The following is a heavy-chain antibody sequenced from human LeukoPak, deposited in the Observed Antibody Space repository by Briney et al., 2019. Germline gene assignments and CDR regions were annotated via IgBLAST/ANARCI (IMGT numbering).Heavy chain of an antibody. CDR3: ARGPERGYSGYVDY. CDR1: GGSFSGYY. Sequence: PSETLSLTCAVYGGSFSGYYWSWIRQPPGKGLEWIGRIYTSGSTNYNPSLKSRVTMSVDTSKNQFSLKLSSVTAADTAVYYCARGPERGYSGYVDYWGQGTLVTVSS. D-gene: IGHD5-12*01. J-gene: IGHJ4*02. CDR2: IYTSGST. V-gene: IGHV4-59*10.